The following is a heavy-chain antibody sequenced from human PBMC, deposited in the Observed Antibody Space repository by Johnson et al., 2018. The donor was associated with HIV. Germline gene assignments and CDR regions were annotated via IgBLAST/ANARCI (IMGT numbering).Heavy chain of an antibody. CDR3: AREKSYYYDSSGYPDTFDI. Sequence: VQLVESGGCVVRPGGSLRLSCAASGLTFDDYGMSWVRQAPGKGLEWVAVLSYDGSNTYYADSVKGRFTISRDNSKNTLYLQMNSLRAEDTAVYYCAREKSYYYDSSGYPDTFDIWGQGTMVIVSS. D-gene: IGHD3-22*01. J-gene: IGHJ3*02. CDR2: LSYDGSNT. CDR1: GLTFDDYG. V-gene: IGHV3-30*03.